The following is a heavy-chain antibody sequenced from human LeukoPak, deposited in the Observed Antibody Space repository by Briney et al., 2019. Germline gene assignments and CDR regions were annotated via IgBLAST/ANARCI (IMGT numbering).Heavy chain of an antibody. CDR3: ARGYPMNWNYFDY. CDR1: GYTFTGYY. CDR2: INPNSGGT. D-gene: IGHD1-1*01. J-gene: IGHJ4*02. Sequence: ASVKVSCKASGYTFTGYYMHWVRQAPGQGLEWMGWINPNSGGTNYAQQFQGWVTMTRDTSISTGYMELSRLRSDDTAVYYCARGYPMNWNYFDYWGQGMLVTVSS. V-gene: IGHV1-2*04.